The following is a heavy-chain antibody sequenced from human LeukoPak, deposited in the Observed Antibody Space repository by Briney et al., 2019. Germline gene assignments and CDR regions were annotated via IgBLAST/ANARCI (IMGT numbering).Heavy chain of an antibody. CDR1: GFTFSSYA. J-gene: IGHJ4*02. V-gene: IGHV3-30*04. Sequence: GGSLRLSCAASGFTFSSYAMSWVRQAPGKVLEWVALIGHDGADKYYADSVKGRFLISRDNSKNMLFLQMNSLIIEDTAVYYCARNSDYYDYSPQSVWGQGTLVTVS. D-gene: IGHD3-22*01. CDR3: ARNSDYYDYSPQSV. CDR2: IGHDGADK.